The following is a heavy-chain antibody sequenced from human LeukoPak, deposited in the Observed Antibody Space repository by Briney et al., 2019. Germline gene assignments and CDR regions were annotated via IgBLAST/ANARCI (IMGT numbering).Heavy chain of an antibody. D-gene: IGHD2-2*01. CDR3: AGIASAYSSSWLDY. CDR1: GFTFRNYW. Sequence: GGSLRLSCAASGFTFRNYWMHWVRQAPGKGPVWVSRISGDGTSTTYADFVKGRFTISRDNAKNILYLQMNSLRAEDTAVYYCAGIASAYSSSWLDYWGQGTLVIVSS. CDR2: ISGDGTST. V-gene: IGHV3-74*03. J-gene: IGHJ4*02.